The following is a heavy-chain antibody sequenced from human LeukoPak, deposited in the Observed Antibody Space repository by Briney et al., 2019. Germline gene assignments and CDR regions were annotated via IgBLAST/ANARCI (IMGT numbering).Heavy chain of an antibody. V-gene: IGHV1-69*13. CDR1: GGTFSSYA. CDR2: IIPIFGTA. D-gene: IGHD5-18*01. J-gene: IGHJ6*03. CDR3: ARDLWAAMDHYYYYYYMDV. Sequence: GASVKVSCKASGGTFSSYAISWVRQAPGQGLEWMGGIIPIFGTANYAQQFQGRVTITADESTSTAYMELSSLSSEDTAVYYCARDLWAAMDHYYYYYYMDVWGKGTTVTVSS.